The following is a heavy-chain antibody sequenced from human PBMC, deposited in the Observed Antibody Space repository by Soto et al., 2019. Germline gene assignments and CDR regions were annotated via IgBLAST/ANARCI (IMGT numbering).Heavy chain of an antibody. Sequence: EVQLLESGGGLVQPGGSLRLSCAASGFTFSSYAMSWVRQAPGKGLEWVSAISGSGGSTYYADSVKGRFTISRDNSKNTLYLQMNSLRAEDTAVYYCATQKAGYYYYGMDVWGQGTTVTVSS. V-gene: IGHV3-23*01. CDR2: ISGSGGST. CDR3: ATQKAGYYYYGMDV. CDR1: GFTFSSYA. J-gene: IGHJ6*02.